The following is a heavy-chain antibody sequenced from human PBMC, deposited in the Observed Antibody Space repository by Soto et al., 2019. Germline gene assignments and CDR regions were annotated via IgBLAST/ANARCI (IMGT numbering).Heavy chain of an antibody. D-gene: IGHD6-25*01. V-gene: IGHV1-18*01. CDR1: GFTFTSSA. CDR3: ARDSDSSGAHGWFDP. J-gene: IGHJ5*02. Sequence: GASVKVSCKASGFTFTSSAVQWVRQARGQGLEWMGWISAYNGNTNYAQKLQDRVTMTIDTSTSTAYMELRSLRSDDTAVYYCARDSDSSGAHGWFDPWGQGTLVTVSS. CDR2: ISAYNGNT.